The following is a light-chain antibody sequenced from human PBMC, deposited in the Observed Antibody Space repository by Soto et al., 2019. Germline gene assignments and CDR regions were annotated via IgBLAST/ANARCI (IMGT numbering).Light chain of an antibody. CDR3: SSYTGNTPFFV. V-gene: IGLV2-14*01. Sequence: QSVLTQPASVSGSDGQSITISCTGTSSDVGGYNYVSWYQQRPGKAPKLMIFEGSNRPSGVSNRFSGSKSDNTASLTISGLQGDDEADYYCSSYTGNTPFFVFGTGTKATVL. CDR2: EGS. CDR1: SSDVGGYNY. J-gene: IGLJ1*01.